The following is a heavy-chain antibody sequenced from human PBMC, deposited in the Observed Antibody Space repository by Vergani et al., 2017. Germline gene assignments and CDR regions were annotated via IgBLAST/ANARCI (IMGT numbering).Heavy chain of an antibody. Sequence: EVQLVESGGVVVQPGGSLRLSCAASGFTFDDYTMHWVRQAPGKGLEWVSLISWDGGSTYYADSVKGRFTISRDNSNNSLYLQMNSLRAEDTAVYYCARDILAVASGMDVWGQGTTVTVSS. J-gene: IGHJ6*02. D-gene: IGHD6-19*01. CDR1: GFTFDDYT. V-gene: IGHV3-43*01. CDR2: ISWDGGST. CDR3: ARDILAVASGMDV.